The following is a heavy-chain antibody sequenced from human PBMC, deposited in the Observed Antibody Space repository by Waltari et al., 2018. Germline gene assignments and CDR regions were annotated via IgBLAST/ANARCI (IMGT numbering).Heavy chain of an antibody. CDR3: WGAAAGPLGDY. Sequence: QVQLQQRGSGLLKPSETLSLTCAVYGGSVRGYYWSWIRQPPGKGLEWFGEINDSGSTNYNPSLKSRVTISVDTSKNQFSLKLSSVTAADTAVYYCWGAAAGPLGDYWGQGTLVTVSS. D-gene: IGHD6-13*01. CDR2: INDSGST. V-gene: IGHV4-34*01. CDR1: GGSVRGYY. J-gene: IGHJ4*02.